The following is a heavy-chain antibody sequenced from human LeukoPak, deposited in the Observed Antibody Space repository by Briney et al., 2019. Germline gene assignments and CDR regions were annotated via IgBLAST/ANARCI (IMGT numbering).Heavy chain of an antibody. J-gene: IGHJ4*02. CDR3: ARGRIVDN. D-gene: IGHD1-14*01. CDR1: GFTVSSSY. V-gene: IGHV3-66*01. CDR2: MYNDGST. Sequence: GGSLRLSCAASGFTVSSSYMSRVRQAPGKGLEWVSVMYNDGSTYYADSVKGRFTISRDKSKNTLNLQMYSLRAEDTAIYYCARGRIVDNWGQGTLVTVSS.